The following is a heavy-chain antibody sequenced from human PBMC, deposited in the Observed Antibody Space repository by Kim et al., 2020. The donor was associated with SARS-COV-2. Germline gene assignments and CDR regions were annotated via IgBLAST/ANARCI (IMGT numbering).Heavy chain of an antibody. CDR2: IYYSGST. D-gene: IGHD2-15*01. J-gene: IGHJ4*02. CDR1: GGSISSGGYY. CDR3: ARGVRMTPQWPPRRYFDY. V-gene: IGHV4-31*03. Sequence: SETLSLTCTVSGGSISSGGYYWSWIRQHPGKGLEWIGYIYYSGSTYYNPSLKSRVTISVDTSKNQFSLKLSSVTAADTAVYYCARGVRMTPQWPPRRYFDYWGQGTLVTVSS.